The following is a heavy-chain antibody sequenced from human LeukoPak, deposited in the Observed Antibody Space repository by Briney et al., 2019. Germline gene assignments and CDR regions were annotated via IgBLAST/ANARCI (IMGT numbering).Heavy chain of an antibody. J-gene: IGHJ3*02. CDR2: IGDGGTRT. CDR1: EFTFSSYA. CDR3: ARIVTAWTLDI. D-gene: IGHD2/OR15-2a*01. Sequence: PGGSLRLSCAASEFTFSSYAISWVRQAPGKGLECISAIGDGGTRTYYADSVKGRFTVSRDNSKNTLYLQMNSLTADDTAVYFCARIVTAWTLDIWGQGTMVTVSS. V-gene: IGHV3-23*01.